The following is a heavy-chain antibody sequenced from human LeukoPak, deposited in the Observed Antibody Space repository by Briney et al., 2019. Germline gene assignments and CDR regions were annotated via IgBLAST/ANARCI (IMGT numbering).Heavy chain of an antibody. J-gene: IGHJ4*02. CDR3: ARGVAVAGTSGFDY. Sequence: ASVKVSCKASGYSFTGYYMHWVRQAPRQGLEWMGWINPNSGGTNYARKFQGWVTMTRDTSISTAYMELSRLRSDDTAVYYCARGVAVAGTSGFDYWGQGTLVTVSS. V-gene: IGHV1-2*04. D-gene: IGHD6-19*01. CDR1: GYSFTGYY. CDR2: INPNSGGT.